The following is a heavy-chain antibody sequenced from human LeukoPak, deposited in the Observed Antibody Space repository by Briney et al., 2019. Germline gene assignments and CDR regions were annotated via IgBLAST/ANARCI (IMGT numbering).Heavy chain of an antibody. D-gene: IGHD2-15*01. CDR1: GFTVSPNY. J-gene: IGHJ4*02. CDR3: ASASCSGSSCYSGYFDY. V-gene: IGHV3-53*01. Sequence: GGSLRLSCEVFGFTVSPNYMSWVRQAPGKGLEWVSVIYRGGSTYYADSVRDQFIISRDNSKNTLYLQMNSLRAEDTAVYYCASASCSGSSCYSGYFDYWGQGTLVTVSS. CDR2: IYRGGST.